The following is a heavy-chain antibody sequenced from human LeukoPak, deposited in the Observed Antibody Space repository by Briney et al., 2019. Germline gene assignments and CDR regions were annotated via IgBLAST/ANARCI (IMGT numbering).Heavy chain of an antibody. V-gene: IGHV3-7*01. CDR1: GFTFSNYW. Sequence: GGSLRLSCAASGFTFSNYWMSWVRQAPGKGLEWVANIKEDGSEKYYVDSVKGRFTISRDNAKNSLSLQVNSLSAEDTAVYYCARVLTRLYYYYYMDVWGKGTTVTISS. D-gene: IGHD6-6*01. J-gene: IGHJ6*03. CDR3: ARVLTRLYYYYYMDV. CDR2: IKEDGSEK.